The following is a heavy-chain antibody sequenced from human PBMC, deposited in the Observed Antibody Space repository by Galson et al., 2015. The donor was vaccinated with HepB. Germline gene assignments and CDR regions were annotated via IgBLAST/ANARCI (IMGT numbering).Heavy chain of an antibody. V-gene: IGHV3-11*06. CDR3: ARVADADYGDHSHFDY. CDR2: ISSSGTYT. D-gene: IGHD4-17*01. J-gene: IGHJ4*02. Sequence: SLRLSCAASGFTFSDYYMTWIRQIPGKGLEWISYISSSGTYTNYADSVKGRFTISRDNAKNSLYLQISSARAEDTALYYCARVADADYGDHSHFDYWGQGTLVTVSS. CDR1: GFTFSDYY.